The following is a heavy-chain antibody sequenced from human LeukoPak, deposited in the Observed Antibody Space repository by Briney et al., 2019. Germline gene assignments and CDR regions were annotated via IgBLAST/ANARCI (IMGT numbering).Heavy chain of an antibody. CDR1: GYTFTSYD. CDR2: MNPNSGNT. Sequence: APVKVSCKASGYTFTSYDINWVRQATGQGLEWMGWMNPNSGNTGYAQKFQGRVTMTRDTSISTAYMELSSLRSEDTAVYYCARDDDTYYYGSGSYRDWGQGTLVTVSS. CDR3: ARDDDTYYYGSGSYRD. J-gene: IGHJ4*02. V-gene: IGHV1-8*01. D-gene: IGHD3-10*01.